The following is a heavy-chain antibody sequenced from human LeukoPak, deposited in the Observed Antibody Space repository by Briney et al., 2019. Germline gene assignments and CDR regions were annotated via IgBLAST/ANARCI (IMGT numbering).Heavy chain of an antibody. J-gene: IGHJ3*02. V-gene: IGHV4-34*01. CDR3: AKTYSSGWYSNAFDI. CDR2: IYYSGST. D-gene: IGHD6-19*01. CDR1: GGSFSGYY. Sequence: SETLSLTCAVYGGSFSGYYWSWIRQPPGKGLEWIGSIYYSGSTYYNPSLKSRVTISVDTSKNQFSLKLSSVTAADTAVYYCAKTYSSGWYSNAFDIWGQGTMVTVSS.